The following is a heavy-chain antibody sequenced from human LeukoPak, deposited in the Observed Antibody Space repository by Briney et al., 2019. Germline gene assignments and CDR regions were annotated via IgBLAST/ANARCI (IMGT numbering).Heavy chain of an antibody. J-gene: IGHJ5*01. Sequence: GGSLRLSCAASGFTFSSYGMHWVRQAPGKGLEWVAVIWYDGSHKYYADSVKGRFTISRDNSKNTLYLQMNSLRAEDTAVYYCARGTLEHCSGASCYPLDSWGQGTLVTVSS. CDR2: IWYDGSHK. D-gene: IGHD2-15*01. CDR1: GFTFSSYG. V-gene: IGHV3-33*01. CDR3: ARGTLEHCSGASCYPLDS.